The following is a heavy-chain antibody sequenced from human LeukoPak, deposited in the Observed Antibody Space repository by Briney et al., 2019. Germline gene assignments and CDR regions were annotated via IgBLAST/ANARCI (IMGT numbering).Heavy chain of an antibody. D-gene: IGHD3-22*01. CDR3: ARQSRGSPNYYDST. CDR1: GGSISSYY. Sequence: PSETLSLTCTVSGGSISSYYWSWIRQPPGKGLEWIGYIYYSGSTNYNPSLKSRVTISVDTSKNQFSLKLSSVTAADTAVYYCARQSRGSPNYYDSTWGQGTLVTVSS. V-gene: IGHV4-59*08. J-gene: IGHJ5*02. CDR2: IYYSGST.